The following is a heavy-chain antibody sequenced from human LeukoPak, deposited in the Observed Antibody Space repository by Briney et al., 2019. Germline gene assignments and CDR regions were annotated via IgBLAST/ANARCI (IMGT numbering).Heavy chain of an antibody. D-gene: IGHD6-13*01. Sequence: GSLRLSCAASGFTFSGYNMNWVRQPPGKGLEWIGYISYSGSTDYNPSLKSRVSMSLGTSKNELSLKLDSVTAADTAVYYCARGYRNNWRFDYWGQGTLVTVSS. V-gene: IGHV4-59*01. J-gene: IGHJ4*02. CDR3: ARGYRNNWRFDY. CDR2: ISYSGST. CDR1: GFTFSGYN.